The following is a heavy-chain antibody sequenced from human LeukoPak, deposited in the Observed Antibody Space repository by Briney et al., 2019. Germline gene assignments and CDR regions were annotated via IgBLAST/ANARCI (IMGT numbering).Heavy chain of an antibody. CDR3: ARGSGYYDTGSFSFVDN. J-gene: IGHJ4*02. V-gene: IGHV6-1*01. CDR1: GDSVSSNCAA. CDR2: PYYRSQWFI. Sequence: SQTLSLTCAISGDSVSSNCAAWNWIRQSPPGGLEWLGRPYYRSQWFIDYAVSVKTRITIKSDTSRNQFSLELNSVTPEDTGVYYCARGSGYYDTGSFSFVDNWGQGTLVTVSS. D-gene: IGHD3-22*01.